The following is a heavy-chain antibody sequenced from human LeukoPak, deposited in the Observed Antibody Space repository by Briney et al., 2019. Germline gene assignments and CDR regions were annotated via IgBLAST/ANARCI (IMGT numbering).Heavy chain of an antibody. Sequence: SETLSLTCAVYGGSLSGYYWSWIRQPPGKGLEWIGEINHSGSTNYNPSLKSRVTISVDTSKNQFSLQLSSVTAADTAVYYCARGRITMIVVVSTLFDYWGQGTLVTVSS. V-gene: IGHV4-34*01. CDR3: ARGRITMIVVVSTLFDY. D-gene: IGHD3-22*01. J-gene: IGHJ4*02. CDR1: GGSLSGYY. CDR2: INHSGST.